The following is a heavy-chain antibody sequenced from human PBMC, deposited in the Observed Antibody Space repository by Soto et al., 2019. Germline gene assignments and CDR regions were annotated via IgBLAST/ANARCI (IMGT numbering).Heavy chain of an antibody. J-gene: IGHJ6*02. V-gene: IGHV4-59*01. CDR1: GGSISSYY. CDR3: ARDRGVVVAATGLYYYYGMDV. CDR2: IYYSGST. D-gene: IGHD2-15*01. Sequence: PSETLSLTCTVSGGSISSYYWSWIRQPPGKGLEWIGYIYYSGSTNYNPSLKSRVTISVDTSKNQFSLKLSSVTAADTAVYYCARDRGVVVAATGLYYYYGMDVWGQGTTVTVSS.